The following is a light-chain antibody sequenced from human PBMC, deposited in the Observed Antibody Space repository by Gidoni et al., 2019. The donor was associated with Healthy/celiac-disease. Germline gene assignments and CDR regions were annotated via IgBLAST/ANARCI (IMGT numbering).Light chain of an antibody. Sequence: EIVLTQSPATLSLSPGERPTLSCRASQSVSSYLAWYQQKPGQAPRLLIYDASNRATGIPARFSGSGSGTDFTLTISSLEPEDFAVYYCQQRSNWTPVTFGQXTRLEIK. CDR2: DAS. V-gene: IGKV3-11*01. J-gene: IGKJ5*01. CDR1: QSVSSY. CDR3: QQRSNWTPVT.